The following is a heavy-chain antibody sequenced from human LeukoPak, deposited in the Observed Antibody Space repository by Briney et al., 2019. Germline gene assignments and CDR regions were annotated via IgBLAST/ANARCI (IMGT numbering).Heavy chain of an antibody. V-gene: IGHV4-34*01. J-gene: IGHJ4*02. Sequence: SETLSLTCAVSGGSFSGSYWSLIRQSPGKGLEWIADTNLGGSINYNPSLKSRVTISLDTSENQFSLQLSSVTAADTAVYYCARKHSYGHRYFDYWGQGTLVTVSS. CDR2: TNLGGSI. CDR3: ARKHSYGHRYFDY. CDR1: GGSFSGSY. D-gene: IGHD5-18*01.